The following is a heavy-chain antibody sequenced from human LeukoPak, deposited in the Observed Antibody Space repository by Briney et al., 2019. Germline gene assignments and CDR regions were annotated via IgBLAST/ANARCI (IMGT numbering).Heavy chain of an antibody. J-gene: IGHJ4*02. CDR3: ARVELERRDLWYFDY. D-gene: IGHD1-1*01. CDR2: INSDGSST. Sequence: PGGSLRLSCAASGFTFSSYWMHWVRQAPGKGLVWVSRINSDGSSTSYADSVKGRFTISRDNAKNTLYLQMNSLRAEDTAVYYCARVELERRDLWYFDYWGQGTLVTVSS. CDR1: GFTFSSYW. V-gene: IGHV3-74*01.